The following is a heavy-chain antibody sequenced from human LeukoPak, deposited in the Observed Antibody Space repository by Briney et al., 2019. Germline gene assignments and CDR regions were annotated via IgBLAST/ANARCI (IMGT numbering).Heavy chain of an antibody. V-gene: IGHV1-2*06. Sequence: ASVKVSCKASGYTFSVSYIHWVRQAPGQGLEWLGRINPNSGDTNYAQKFQGRVTMTRDTSISTAYMELSRLRSDDTAVYYCAKDLQWELPRGDALDIWGQGTMVTVSS. CDR3: AKDLQWELPRGDALDI. CDR1: GYTFSVSY. D-gene: IGHD1-26*01. CDR2: INPNSGDT. J-gene: IGHJ3*02.